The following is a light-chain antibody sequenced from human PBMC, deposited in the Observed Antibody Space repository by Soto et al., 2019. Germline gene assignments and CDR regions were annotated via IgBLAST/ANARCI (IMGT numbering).Light chain of an antibody. CDR2: GAS. J-gene: IGKJ2*01. CDR3: QQYGNFPYT. CDR1: QSVSSSF. V-gene: IGKV3-20*01. Sequence: EIVLTQSPGTLSLSPGERATLSCRASQSVSSSFLAWYRQKPGQAPRLLMYGASTRAPGIPDRFSGSGSGTDFTLTISRVEREDFAVYYCQQYGNFPYTFGQGTKLEIK.